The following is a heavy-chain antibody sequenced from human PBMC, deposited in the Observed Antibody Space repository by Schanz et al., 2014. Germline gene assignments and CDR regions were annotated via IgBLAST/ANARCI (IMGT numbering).Heavy chain of an antibody. CDR2: ISSSSSTI. D-gene: IGHD2-2*01. V-gene: IGHV3-48*01. CDR1: GFTFDDHA. Sequence: EVQLVESGGGLVQPGRSLRLSCAASGFTFDDHAMHWVRQVPGKGLEWVSYISSSSSTIYYADSVKGRFTISRDNAKNSLYLQMTGLRAEDTAVYYCAAHETLSTTACYPSWGQGTLVAVSS. CDR3: AAHETLSTTACYPS. J-gene: IGHJ4*02.